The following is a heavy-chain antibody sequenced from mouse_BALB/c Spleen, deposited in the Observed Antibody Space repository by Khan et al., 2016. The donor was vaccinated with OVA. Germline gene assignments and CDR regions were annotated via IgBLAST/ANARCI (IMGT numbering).Heavy chain of an antibody. Sequence: VQLQQPGPELVEPGASVKMSCKASGYTFTNYVIHWVKQKPGQGLEWIGYINPDNAGTRYNEKFKGKATLTSDISSTSAYMELLSLTSEDSAVYYCAREASSWEVSFPYWGQGTLVTVSA. CDR1: GYTFTNYV. CDR2: INPDNAGT. V-gene: IGHV1S136*01. D-gene: IGHD4-1*01. CDR3: AREASSWEVSFPY. J-gene: IGHJ3*01.